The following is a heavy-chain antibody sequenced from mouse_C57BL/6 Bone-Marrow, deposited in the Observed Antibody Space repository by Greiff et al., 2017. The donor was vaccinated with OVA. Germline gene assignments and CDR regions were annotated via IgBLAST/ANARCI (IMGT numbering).Heavy chain of an antibody. CDR2: IYPRSGNT. J-gene: IGHJ4*01. CDR1: GYTFTSYG. V-gene: IGHV1-81*01. D-gene: IGHD2-4*01. CDR3: ARLTYYDPYYAMDY. Sequence: VQLQQSGAELARPGASVKLSCKASGYTFTSYGISWVKQRTGQGLEWIGEIYPRSGNTYYNEKFKGKATLTADKSSSTAYMELRSLTSEDSAVYFCARLTYYDPYYAMDYWGQGTSVTVSS.